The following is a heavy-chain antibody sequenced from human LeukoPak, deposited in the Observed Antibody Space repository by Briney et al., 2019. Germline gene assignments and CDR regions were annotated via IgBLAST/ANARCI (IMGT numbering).Heavy chain of an antibody. CDR3: ARSSHGYSGYYD. CDR1: GFTFSSYG. V-gene: IGHV3-30*03. CDR2: ISYDGSNK. J-gene: IGHJ4*02. Sequence: GSLRLSCATSGFTFSSYGMHWVRQAPGKGLEWVAVISYDGSNKYYADSVKGRFTISRDNSKNTLYLQMNSLRAEDTAVYYCARSSHGYSGYYDWGQGTLVTVSS. D-gene: IGHD5-12*01.